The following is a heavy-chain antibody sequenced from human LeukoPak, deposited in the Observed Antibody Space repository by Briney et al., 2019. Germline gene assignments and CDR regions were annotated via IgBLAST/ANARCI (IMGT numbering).Heavy chain of an antibody. CDR1: GFTFSSYA. Sequence: PGGSLRLSCAASGFTFSSYAMHWVRQAPGKGLEWVAVISYDGSNKYYADSVKGRFTISRDNSKNTLYLQMNSLRAEDTAVYYCARDPGFDAFDIWGQGTMVTVSS. V-gene: IGHV3-30-3*01. CDR2: ISYDGSNK. D-gene: IGHD1-1*01. CDR3: ARDPGFDAFDI. J-gene: IGHJ3*02.